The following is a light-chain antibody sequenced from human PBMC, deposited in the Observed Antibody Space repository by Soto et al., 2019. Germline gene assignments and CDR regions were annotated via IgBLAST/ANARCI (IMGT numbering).Light chain of an antibody. Sequence: QSALTQPASVSGSPGQSITISCTGTNSDVGAYNYVSWYQQHPGKAPKLMIYDVTNRPSGAFNRFSGSKSGNTASLTISGLQAEDEADYYCSSYTSRSTLYVFGTGTKVTVL. CDR1: NSDVGAYNY. CDR2: DVT. V-gene: IGLV2-14*03. CDR3: SSYTSRSTLYV. J-gene: IGLJ1*01.